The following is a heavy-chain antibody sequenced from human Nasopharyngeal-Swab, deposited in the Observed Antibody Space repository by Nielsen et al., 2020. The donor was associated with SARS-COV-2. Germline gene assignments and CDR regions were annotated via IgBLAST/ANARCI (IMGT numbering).Heavy chain of an antibody. D-gene: IGHD6-13*01. J-gene: IGHJ4*02. CDR2: ITGSGGST. CDR3: AKDRIAAAGTLFDS. V-gene: IGHV3-23*01. CDR1: GFTFSSYA. Sequence: GGSLRLSCAASGFTFSSYATSWVRQAPGQGLEWVSVITGSGGSTYYANSVKGRFTISRDNSKNTLYLQMNSLRAEDTAVYYCAKDRIAAAGTLFDSWGQGTLVTVSS.